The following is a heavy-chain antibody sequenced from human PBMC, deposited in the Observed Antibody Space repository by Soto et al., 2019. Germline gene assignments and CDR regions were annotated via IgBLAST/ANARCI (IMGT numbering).Heavy chain of an antibody. D-gene: IGHD5-18*01. CDR3: ARRRGYSYAPWF. CDR1: GGSFSGYY. J-gene: IGHJ4*02. Sequence: SETLSLTCAVYGGSFSGYYWSWIRQPPGKGLEWIGEINHSGSTNYNPSLKSRVTISVDTSKNQFSLKLSSVTAADTAVYYCARRRGYSYAPWFWGQGTLVTVSS. CDR2: INHSGST. V-gene: IGHV4-34*01.